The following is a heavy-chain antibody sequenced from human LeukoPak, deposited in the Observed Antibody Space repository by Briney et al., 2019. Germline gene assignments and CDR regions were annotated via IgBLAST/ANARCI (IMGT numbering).Heavy chain of an antibody. CDR3: ARDRAASTTCYLDH. CDR1: GYTFTSYD. D-gene: IGHD2-2*01. J-gene: IGHJ4*02. V-gene: IGHV1-8*01. Sequence: RASVKVSCKASGYTFTSYDINWVRQATGQGLEWMGWMNPNSGNTGYAQKFQGRVTMTRNTSISTAYMELSSLRPEDTAVYSCARDRAASTTCYLDHWGQGTLVTVSS. CDR2: MNPNSGNT.